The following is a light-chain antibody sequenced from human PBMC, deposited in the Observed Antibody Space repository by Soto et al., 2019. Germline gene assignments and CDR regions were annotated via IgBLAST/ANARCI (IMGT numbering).Light chain of an antibody. J-gene: IGKJ1*01. CDR2: DAS. Sequence: QSPPTLSASVGDRVTLTCRASQSISGWLAWYQQKPGKAPKLLIYDASTLESGVPSRFSGSGSGTEFTLTISSLQPEDFATYYCLQDYNYPRTFGQGTKVDIK. CDR3: LQDYNYPRT. V-gene: IGKV1-5*01. CDR1: QSISGW.